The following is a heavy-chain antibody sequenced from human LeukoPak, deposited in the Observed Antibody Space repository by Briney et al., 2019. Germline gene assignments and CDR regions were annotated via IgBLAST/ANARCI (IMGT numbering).Heavy chain of an antibody. CDR3: ARDLEQWGLAYYFDY. J-gene: IGHJ4*02. Sequence: GGSLRLSCAASGFTFSSYWMSWVRQAPGKGLEWVANIKQDGSEKYYVDSVKGRFTISRDNAKNSLYLQMNSLRAEDTAVYYCARDLEQWGLAYYFDYWGQGTLVTVSS. CDR2: IKQDGSEK. CDR1: GFTFSSYW. D-gene: IGHD6-19*01. V-gene: IGHV3-7*01.